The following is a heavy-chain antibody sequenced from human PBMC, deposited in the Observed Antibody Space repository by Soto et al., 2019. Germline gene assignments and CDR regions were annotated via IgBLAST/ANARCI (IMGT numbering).Heavy chain of an antibody. J-gene: IGHJ6*03. Sequence: EVQLVESGGGLVQPGGSLRLSCAASGFTFSNYWMYWVRQAPGKGLEWVSRINSDGSVSSNADSVRGRLTISRDNVKNTLYLHMDSLRAEDTAVYFCARGECVGGTCYSLAGSFYYYMDVWGKATTVTVFS. CDR1: GFTFSNYW. CDR2: INSDGSVS. CDR3: ARGECVGGTCYSLAGSFYYYMDV. V-gene: IGHV3-74*02. D-gene: IGHD2-15*01.